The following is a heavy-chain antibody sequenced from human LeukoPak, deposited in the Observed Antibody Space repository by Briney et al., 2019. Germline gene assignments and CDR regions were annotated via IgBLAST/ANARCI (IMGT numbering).Heavy chain of an antibody. J-gene: IGHJ4*02. Sequence: GASVKVSCKASRYSFTNYGVNWVRQAPGQGLEWVGWVAPYNGHTNYAQKFQGRVTLTTDTSTNTAYMELRSLKSDDTAVYYCVRGFSSSSPSDYWGQGTLVTVAS. CDR1: RYSFTNYG. D-gene: IGHD6-6*01. V-gene: IGHV1-18*01. CDR3: VRGFSSSSPSDY. CDR2: VAPYNGHT.